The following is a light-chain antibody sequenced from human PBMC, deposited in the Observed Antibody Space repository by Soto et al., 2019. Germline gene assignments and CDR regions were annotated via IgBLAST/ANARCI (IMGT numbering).Light chain of an antibody. V-gene: IGLV1-40*01. Sequence: QSVLTQPPSVSGAPGQRVTISCTGSSSNIGAGYDVHWYQQLPGTAPKLLIYGNSNRPSGVPDRFSGSKSGTSASLAITGRQAEDEADYYCQSYDSSLSVSGVVFGGGTKLTVL. CDR2: GNS. J-gene: IGLJ2*01. CDR3: QSYDSSLSVSGVV. CDR1: SSNIGAGYD.